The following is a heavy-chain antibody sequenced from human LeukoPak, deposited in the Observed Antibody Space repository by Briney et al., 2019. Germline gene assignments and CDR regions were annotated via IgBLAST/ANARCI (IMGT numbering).Heavy chain of an antibody. CDR2: ISYTGTT. CDR3: ARQKGGVAGLKYYFDY. Sequence: SETLSLTCTVSGGSISSSTYYWGWIRQSPGKGLEWIGSISYTGTTYYKSSLKSRVTISVDTSKNQFSLNLSSVTAADTAVYCCARQKGGVAGLKYYFDYWGQGTLVTVSS. D-gene: IGHD6-19*01. V-gene: IGHV4-39*01. CDR1: GGSISSSTYY. J-gene: IGHJ4*02.